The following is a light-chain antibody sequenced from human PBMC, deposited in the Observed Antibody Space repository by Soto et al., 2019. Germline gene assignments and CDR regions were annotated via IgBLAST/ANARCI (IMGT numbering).Light chain of an antibody. Sequence: QSVLTQPASVSGSPGQSITISCTGTSSDVGGYSYVSWYQQHPGKAPKLMIDEVSNRPSGVSNRFSGSKSGNTASLTIAGLQAEDEADYYCSSYAGSTTLLFGGRTKVTVL. V-gene: IGLV2-14*01. J-gene: IGLJ3*02. CDR1: SSDVGGYSY. CDR3: SSYAGSTTLL. CDR2: EVS.